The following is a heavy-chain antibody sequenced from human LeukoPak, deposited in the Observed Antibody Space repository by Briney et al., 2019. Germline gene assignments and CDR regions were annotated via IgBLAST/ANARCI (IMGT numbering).Heavy chain of an antibody. Sequence: KPSGTLSLTCTVSGGSISGGDYYGSWIRQPPGRGLEYIGYIYYSGSTYYNPSLKSRITISVDTSKNQFSLKLSSVTAADTAVYYCARGSWSSSIDYWGQGTLVTVSS. CDR1: GGSISGGDYY. CDR2: IYYSGST. CDR3: ARGSWSSSIDY. J-gene: IGHJ4*02. V-gene: IGHV4-30-4*01. D-gene: IGHD6-6*01.